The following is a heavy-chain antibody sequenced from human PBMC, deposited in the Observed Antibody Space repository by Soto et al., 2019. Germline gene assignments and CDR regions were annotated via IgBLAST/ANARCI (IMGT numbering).Heavy chain of an antibody. CDR1: GFTFSSDT. CDR2: ISGTSSTI. Sequence: PGGPLRLSCAASGFTFSSDTISWVRQAPGKGPEWLSYISGTSSTIYYAHSVKGRFTISRDNAKNSLYLQMNSLRDEDTAVYFCARDSGYGMDVWGQGTTVTVSS. V-gene: IGHV3-48*02. J-gene: IGHJ6*02. CDR3: ARDSGYGMDV. D-gene: IGHD3-10*01.